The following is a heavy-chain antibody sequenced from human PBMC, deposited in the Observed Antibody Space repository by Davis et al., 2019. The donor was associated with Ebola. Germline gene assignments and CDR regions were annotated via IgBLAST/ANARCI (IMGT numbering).Heavy chain of an antibody. Sequence: SETLSLTCAVYGGSFSGDYWSWIRQPPGKGLEWIGEINHSGSTNYNPSLKSRVTISVDTSKNQFSLKLSSVTAADTAVYYCARAIGGRGGWFDPWGQGTLVTVSS. CDR3: ARAIGGRGGWFDP. V-gene: IGHV4-34*01. CDR1: GGSFSGDY. D-gene: IGHD3-16*01. J-gene: IGHJ5*02. CDR2: INHSGST.